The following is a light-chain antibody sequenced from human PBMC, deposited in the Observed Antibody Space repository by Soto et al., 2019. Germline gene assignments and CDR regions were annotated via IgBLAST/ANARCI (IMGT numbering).Light chain of an antibody. CDR3: GAEHGSGSNFV. V-gene: IGLV9-49*01. J-gene: IGLJ2*01. CDR1: RGYSNYK. CDR2: VGTGGIVG. Sequence: QPVLTQPPSASASLGASVTLTCTLSRGYSNYKVDWYQQRPGKGPRFVMRVGTGGIVGSKGDGIPDRFSVLGSGLNRYLTIKNIQEEDESDYHCGAEHGSGSNFVFGGGTKVTVL.